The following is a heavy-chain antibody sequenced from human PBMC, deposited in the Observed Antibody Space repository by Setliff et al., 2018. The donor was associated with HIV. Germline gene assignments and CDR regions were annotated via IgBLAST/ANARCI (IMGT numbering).Heavy chain of an antibody. V-gene: IGHV4-4*09. CDR3: ARVQMAYAAFEV. J-gene: IGHJ3*01. CDR1: GDSISTYY. Sequence: SETLSLTCTVSGDSISTYYWSWIRQPPGKGLEWIGYIYISGRTSYNPSLKSRVTISVDTSKNQFSLKLSSVTAADTAVCYCARVQMAYAAFEVWGQGTMVTVSS. D-gene: IGHD4-17*01. CDR2: IYISGRT.